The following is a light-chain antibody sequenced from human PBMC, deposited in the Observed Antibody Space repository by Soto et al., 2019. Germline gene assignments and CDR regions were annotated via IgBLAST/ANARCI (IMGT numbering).Light chain of an antibody. V-gene: IGLV1-51*01. CDR1: SSNIGSNS. CDR2: DSN. CDR3: QSYDSTLDARYV. J-gene: IGLJ1*01. Sequence: QSVLTQPPSVSAAPGQKVTISCSGSSSNIGSNSVSWYQQLPGKAPKLLIYDSNKRPSGVPVPDRFSGSKSGTSAYLAITGLQAEDEGDYYCQSYDSTLDARYVFGTGTKVTVL.